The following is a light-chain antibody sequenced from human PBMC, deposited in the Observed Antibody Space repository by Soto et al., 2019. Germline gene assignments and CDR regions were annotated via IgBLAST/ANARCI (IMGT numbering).Light chain of an antibody. CDR1: QSVSSS. V-gene: IGKV3-15*01. CDR2: GAS. J-gene: IGKJ5*01. Sequence: EILMTQSPATLSVSPGERATLSCRASQSVSSSLAWYQQKPGQAPRLLIFGASTRATGIPARFSGSGSGTQFTLTSSSLKSEDFAVYYCQQYVNWPPRITFGQGPRLESK. CDR3: QQYVNWPPRIT.